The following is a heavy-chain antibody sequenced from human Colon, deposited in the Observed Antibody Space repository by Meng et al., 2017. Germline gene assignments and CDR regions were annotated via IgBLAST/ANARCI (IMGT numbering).Heavy chain of an antibody. V-gene: IGHV3-33*01. CDR2: IWYDGSKR. Sequence: GGSLRLSCATSGFTFSNYGMHWARQAPGKGLEWVAVIWYDGSKRYYADSVKGRFTISRDNSKNTLYLQMNSLRAEDTAVYYCAGGPAWLQFDYWGQGTLVTVSS. CDR3: AGGPAWLQFDY. D-gene: IGHD5-24*01. CDR1: GFTFSNYG. J-gene: IGHJ4*02.